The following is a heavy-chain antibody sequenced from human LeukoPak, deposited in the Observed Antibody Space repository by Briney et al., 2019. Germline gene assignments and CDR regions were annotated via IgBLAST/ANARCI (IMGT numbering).Heavy chain of an antibody. Sequence: GGSLTLSCAASGFTFSSYAMSWVRQAPGKGLEWVSAISGSGGSTYYADSVKGRFTISRDNSKNTLYLQMNSLRAEDTAVYYCAKTGDDFWSGYLAQFDYWGQEILVTVSS. J-gene: IGHJ4*02. D-gene: IGHD3-3*01. CDR3: AKTGDDFWSGYLAQFDY. V-gene: IGHV3-23*01. CDR1: GFTFSSYA. CDR2: ISGSGGST.